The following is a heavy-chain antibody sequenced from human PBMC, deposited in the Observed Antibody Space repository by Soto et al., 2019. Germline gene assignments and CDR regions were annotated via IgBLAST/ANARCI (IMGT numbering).Heavy chain of an antibody. CDR1: GYTFTSYG. J-gene: IGHJ3*02. CDR3: ARVWTRCTGWVAFDI. D-gene: IGHD6-19*01. Sequence: QVQLVQSGAEVKKPGASVKVSCKASGYTFTSYGISWVRQAPGQGLKWTGWISASNGNTNYAQKLQGRVTVTTDTSKSTAYRELRSLRSDDTAVYYCARVWTRCTGWVAFDIWGQGTMVAVSS. V-gene: IGHV1-18*01. CDR2: ISASNGNT.